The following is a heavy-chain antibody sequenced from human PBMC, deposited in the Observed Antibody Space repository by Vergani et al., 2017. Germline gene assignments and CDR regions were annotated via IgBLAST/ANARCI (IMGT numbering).Heavy chain of an antibody. D-gene: IGHD7-27*01. CDR2: ISYDGSNK. J-gene: IGHJ3*02. CDR3: ARDQAGDRSAFDI. Sequence: QVQLVESGGGVVQPGRSLRLSCAASGFTFSSYAMHWVRQAPGKGLEWVAVISYDGSNKYYADSVKGRFTISRDNSKNTLYLQMNSLRSEDTAVYYCARDQAGDRSAFDIWGQGTMVTVSS. CDR1: GFTFSSYA. V-gene: IGHV3-30*01.